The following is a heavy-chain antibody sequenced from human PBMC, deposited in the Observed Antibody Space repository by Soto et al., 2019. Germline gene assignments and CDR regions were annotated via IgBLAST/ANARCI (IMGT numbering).Heavy chain of an antibody. V-gene: IGHV1-18*04. J-gene: IGHJ4*02. D-gene: IGHD6-19*01. Sequence: ASVKVSCKASGYTFTSYGITWVRQAPGQGLEWMGWISIYNGHTEFAQKFQGRVTMTTDISTTTAYMELRSLKFDDTDLYYCARRGSGLVDFWGQGTSVTVSS. CDR3: ARRGSGLVDF. CDR1: GYTFTSYG. CDR2: ISIYNGHT.